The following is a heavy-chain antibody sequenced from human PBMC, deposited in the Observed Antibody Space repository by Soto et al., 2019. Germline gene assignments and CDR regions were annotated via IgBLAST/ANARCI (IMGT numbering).Heavy chain of an antibody. J-gene: IGHJ5*02. CDR1: GGSISSGGYY. CDR2: IYYSGST. D-gene: IGHD5-18*01. V-gene: IGHV4-31*03. Sequence: QVQLQESGPGLVKPSQTLSLTCTVSGGSISSGGYYWSWIRQHPGKGLEWIGYIYYSGSTYYNPYLKRRVTRTVYTSKNQFSLKLSPVTAADTAVYYCARALGYSYVYHNWFDPWGQGTLVTVSS. CDR3: ARALGYSYVYHNWFDP.